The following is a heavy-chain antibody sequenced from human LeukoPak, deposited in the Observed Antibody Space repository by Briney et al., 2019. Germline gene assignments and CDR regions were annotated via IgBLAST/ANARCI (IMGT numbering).Heavy chain of an antibody. CDR1: GGSISSDDYY. J-gene: IGHJ4*02. Sequence: PSQTLSLTCTVSGGSISSDDYYWGWIRQPPGKGLEWIGSIYYSGSTYYNPSLKSRVTISVDTSKNQFSLKLSSVTAADTAVYYCAREPYDILTGGEFDYWGQGTLVTVSS. CDR2: IYYSGST. CDR3: AREPYDILTGGEFDY. V-gene: IGHV4-39*07. D-gene: IGHD3-9*01.